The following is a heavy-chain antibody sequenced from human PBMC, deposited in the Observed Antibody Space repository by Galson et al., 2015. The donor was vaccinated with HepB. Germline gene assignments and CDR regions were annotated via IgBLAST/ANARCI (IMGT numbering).Heavy chain of an antibody. D-gene: IGHD2/OR15-2a*01. Sequence: SLRLSCAASEFTFSSYAMSWVRQAPGRGLEWVSTISADSTTDYADSVKGRFTISRDNSKTTLYLQVHSLGVEDTAVYYCAKIGVSMLPSSLAFDLWGKGTMLTVSS. J-gene: IGHJ3*01. CDR3: AKIGVSMLPSSLAFDL. CDR1: EFTFSSYA. CDR2: ISADSTT. V-gene: IGHV3-23*01.